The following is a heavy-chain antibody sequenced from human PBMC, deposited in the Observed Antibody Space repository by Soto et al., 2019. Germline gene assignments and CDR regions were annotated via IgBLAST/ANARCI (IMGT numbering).Heavy chain of an antibody. CDR2: ISAYNGNT. D-gene: IGHD6-6*01. CDR3: ARDTLFPYSSSSDFSDDYYGMDV. Sequence: GASVKVSFKASGYSFTSYGISWVRQAPGQGLEWMGWISAYNGNTNYAQRLQGRVTMTTDTSTSTAYMELRSLRSDDTAVYYCARDTLFPYSSSSDFSDDYYGMDVWGQGTTVTVSS. CDR1: GYSFTSYG. J-gene: IGHJ6*02. V-gene: IGHV1-18*01.